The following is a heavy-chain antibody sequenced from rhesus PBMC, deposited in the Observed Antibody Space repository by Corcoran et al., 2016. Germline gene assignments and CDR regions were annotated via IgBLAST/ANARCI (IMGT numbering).Heavy chain of an antibody. CDR3: TSEDY. V-gene: IGHV3-136*01. J-gene: IGHJ4*01. CDR1: GFTFSSYD. CDR2: IRYTGTTR. Sequence: EVQLVESGGGLVQPGGSLRLSCAASGFTFSSYDMSWVRQAPEKGLGWVSYIRYTGTTRYYADSVKGRFTISRDNAKNSLSLQMSSLRAEDTAVYYCTSEDYWGQGVLVTVSS.